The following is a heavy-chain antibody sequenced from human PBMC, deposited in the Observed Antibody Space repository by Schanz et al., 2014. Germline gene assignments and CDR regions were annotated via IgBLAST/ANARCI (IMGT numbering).Heavy chain of an antibody. CDR2: IKSKVDGGTT. Sequence: EVQLLESGGGLVQPGGSLRLSCAASGFTFNIYGMSWVRQAPGKGLEWVGRIKSKVDGGTTDNAAPVQGRFTISRDDSKNTLHLQMNSLKTEDTAVYYCSTDLTAVDYDAIGLWGQGTMVTVSS. J-gene: IGHJ3*01. CDR3: STDLTAVDYDAIGL. CDR1: GFTFNIYG. V-gene: IGHV3-15*01. D-gene: IGHD4-17*01.